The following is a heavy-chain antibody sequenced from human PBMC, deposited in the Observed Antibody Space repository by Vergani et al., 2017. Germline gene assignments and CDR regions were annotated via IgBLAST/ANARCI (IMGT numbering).Heavy chain of an antibody. CDR2: ISSSSSYI. Sequence: EVQLVESGGGLVKPGGSLRLSCAASGFTFSSYSMNWVRQAPGKGLEWVSSISSSSSYIYYADSVKGRFTISRDNAKNSLYLQMNSLRAEDTAVYYCARGDCSSTNCDLPGDSSGYRGSGPAHDYWGQGTLVTVSS. J-gene: IGHJ4*02. D-gene: IGHD2-2*01. CDR3: ARGDCSSTNCDLPGDSSGYRGSGPAHDY. V-gene: IGHV3-21*01. CDR1: GFTFSSYS.